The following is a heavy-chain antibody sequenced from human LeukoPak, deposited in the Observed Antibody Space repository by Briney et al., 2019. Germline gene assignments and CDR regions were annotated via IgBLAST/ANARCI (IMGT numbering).Heavy chain of an antibody. V-gene: IGHV3-30*04. D-gene: IGHD1-14*01. CDR3: ARGYRPYNRACLFAS. J-gene: IGHJ4*02. Sequence: GGSLSLSCAASGFTFSTYTMHWVRQAPGKGLEWVAVIAYDGSYTYYAESVRGRFTFSRDNSKNTLYLQMNSLKPEDTAVYYCARGYRPYNRACLFASWGQGTLVTVSS. CDR2: IAYDGSYT. CDR1: GFTFSTYT.